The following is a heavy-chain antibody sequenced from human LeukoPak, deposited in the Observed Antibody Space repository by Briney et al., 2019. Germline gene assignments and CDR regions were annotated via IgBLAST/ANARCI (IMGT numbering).Heavy chain of an antibody. CDR1: GGSISSGGYY. V-gene: IGHV4-31*03. CDR3: AARNWDQGTYALPL. J-gene: IGHJ3*01. Sequence: PSETLSLTCTVSGGSISSGGYYWSWIRQHPGKGLEWIGYIYYSGNTYYNPSLKSRLTMSLDTSKNQFSLNLMSATAADTAVYYCAARNWDQGTYALPLWGQGTVGTVSS. D-gene: IGHD7-27*01. CDR2: IYYSGNT.